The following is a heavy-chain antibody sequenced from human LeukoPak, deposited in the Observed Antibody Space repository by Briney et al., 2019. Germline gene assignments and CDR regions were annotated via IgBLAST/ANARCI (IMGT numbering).Heavy chain of an antibody. CDR2: ISSSSSYI. V-gene: IGHV3-21*01. D-gene: IGHD4-17*01. Sequence: GGSLRLSCAASGFTFSSYSMNWVRQAPGKGLEWVSSISSSSSYIYYADSVKGQFTISRDNAKNSLYLQMNSLRAEDTAVYYCARRRTTVTTSLDYWGQGTLVTVSS. J-gene: IGHJ4*02. CDR3: ARRRTTVTTSLDY. CDR1: GFTFSSYS.